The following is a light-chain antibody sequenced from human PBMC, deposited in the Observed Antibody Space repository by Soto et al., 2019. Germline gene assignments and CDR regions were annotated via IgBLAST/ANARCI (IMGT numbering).Light chain of an antibody. Sequence: EIVMTQSPATLSVSPGEGATLSCTASQNVNINLAWYQKKPGQAPRLLIYGASTRATGIPGRFSGSGSETEFTLTITSLQSEDFAVYYCQQYNNWPPYTFGQGTKLEI. CDR2: GAS. V-gene: IGKV3-15*01. CDR1: QNVNIN. CDR3: QQYNNWPPYT. J-gene: IGKJ2*01.